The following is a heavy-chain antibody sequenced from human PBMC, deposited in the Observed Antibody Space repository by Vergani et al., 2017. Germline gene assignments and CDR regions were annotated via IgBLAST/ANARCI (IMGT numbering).Heavy chain of an antibody. Sequence: QLQLQESGPGLVKPSETLSLTCAVSGVSIKSRSYYWGWIRQSPGKGLEWIGSIYDNGNTYYNPSLKSRVAISVDTSKNQVSLNLGSVTAADTAVYYCARNRAIESAGRMHYYYAIDVWGQGTTVTVSS. CDR3: ARNRAIESAGRMHYYYAIDV. J-gene: IGHJ6*02. CDR1: GVSIKSRSYY. D-gene: IGHD3-10*01. V-gene: IGHV4-39*01. CDR2: IYDNGNT.